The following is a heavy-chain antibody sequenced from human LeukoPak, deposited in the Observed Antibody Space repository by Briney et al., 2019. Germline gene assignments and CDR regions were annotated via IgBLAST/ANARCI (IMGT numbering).Heavy chain of an antibody. D-gene: IGHD3-16*01. CDR2: IYYSGST. V-gene: IGHV4-31*03. CDR3: ARDGSHRGGWFDP. CDR1: GGSISIGGYY. J-gene: IGHJ5*02. Sequence: SETLSLTCTVSGGSISIGGYYWSWIRQHPGKGLEWIGYIYYSGSTYYNPSLKSRVTISVDTSKNQFSLKLSSVTAADTAVYYCARDGSHRGGWFDPWGQGTLVTVSS.